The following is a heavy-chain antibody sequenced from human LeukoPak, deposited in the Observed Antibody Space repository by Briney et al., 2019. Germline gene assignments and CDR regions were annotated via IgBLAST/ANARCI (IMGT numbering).Heavy chain of an antibody. CDR2: IYPGDSDT. Sequence: GESLKISCQGSGYSFTSYWIGWVRPMPGKGLEWMGIIYPGDSDTRYSPSFQGQVTISADKSISTAYLQWSSLKASDTAMYYCARQFYGSGSYYNVPFDYWGQGTLVTVSS. D-gene: IGHD3-10*01. CDR3: ARQFYGSGSYYNVPFDY. CDR1: GYSFTSYW. J-gene: IGHJ4*02. V-gene: IGHV5-51*01.